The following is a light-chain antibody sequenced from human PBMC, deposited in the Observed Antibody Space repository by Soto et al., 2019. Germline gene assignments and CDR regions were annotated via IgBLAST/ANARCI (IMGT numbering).Light chain of an antibody. J-gene: IGLJ2*01. CDR1: SSNIGSNS. CDR2: SNN. Sequence: QSVLTQPPSASGTPGQRVTISCSGSSSNIGSNSVNWYQQLPGTAPKVLIYSNNHRPSGVPDRFSGSKSGTSASLAISGLQSEDEADYYYAAWDGSLNGVVFGGGTKLTVL. V-gene: IGLV1-44*01. CDR3: AAWDGSLNGVV.